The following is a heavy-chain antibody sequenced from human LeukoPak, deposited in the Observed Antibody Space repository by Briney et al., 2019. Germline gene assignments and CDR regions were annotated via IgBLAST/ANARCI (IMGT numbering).Heavy chain of an antibody. D-gene: IGHD3-22*01. CDR1: GLTFSNSA. Sequence: SGGSLRLSCVASGLTFSNSAMTWVRQAPGKGLEYVSTTSSNGGTTHYANSVKGRFTISRDNSKNTLYLQMNSLRAEDTAVYYCARDYYDSSGYYPWGYWGQGTLVTVSS. J-gene: IGHJ4*02. CDR2: TSSNGGTT. CDR3: ARDYYDSSGYYPWGY. V-gene: IGHV3-64*01.